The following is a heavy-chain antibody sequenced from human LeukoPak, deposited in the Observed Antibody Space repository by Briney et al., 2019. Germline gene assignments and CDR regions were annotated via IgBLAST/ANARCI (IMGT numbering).Heavy chain of an antibody. Sequence: LGESLKISCKGSGYNFNTYWIGWVRQMPGKGLEWMGIIYPGDSDTRYSPSFQGQVTISADKSIRTAYLQWSSLKASDTAMYYCARHFDILTGYQSSFDYWGQGTLVTVSS. D-gene: IGHD3-9*01. CDR2: IYPGDSDT. CDR1: GYNFNTYW. J-gene: IGHJ4*02. V-gene: IGHV5-51*01. CDR3: ARHFDILTGYQSSFDY.